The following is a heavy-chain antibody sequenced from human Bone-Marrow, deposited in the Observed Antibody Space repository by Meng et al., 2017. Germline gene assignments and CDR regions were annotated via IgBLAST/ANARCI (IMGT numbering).Heavy chain of an antibody. V-gene: IGHV3-30*14. D-gene: IGHD5-18*01. CDR3: ASRAMGQDY. CDR1: GFTFSSYE. CDR2: ISYDGSNK. J-gene: IGHJ4*02. Sequence: GESLKISCAASGFTFSSYEMNWVRQAPGKGLEWVAVISYDGSNKYYADSVKGRFTISRDNSKNTLYLQMNSLRAEDTAVYYCASRAMGQDYWGQGTLVTVSS.